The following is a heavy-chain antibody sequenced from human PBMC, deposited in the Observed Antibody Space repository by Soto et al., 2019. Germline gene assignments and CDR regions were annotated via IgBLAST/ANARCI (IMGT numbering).Heavy chain of an antibody. CDR2: INHSGST. CDR1: GGSFSGYY. CDR3: ALQAEGYCSSTSCSDYYYYMDV. V-gene: IGHV4-34*01. D-gene: IGHD2-2*01. J-gene: IGHJ6*03. Sequence: PSETLSLTCAVYGGSFSGYYWSWIRQPPGKGLEWIGEINHSGSTNYNPSLKSRVTISVDTSKNQFSLKLSSVTAADTAVYYCALQAEGYCSSTSCSDYYYYMDVWGKGTTVTVSS.